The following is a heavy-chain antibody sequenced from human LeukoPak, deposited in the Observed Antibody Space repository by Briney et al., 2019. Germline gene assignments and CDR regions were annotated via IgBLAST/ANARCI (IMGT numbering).Heavy chain of an antibody. Sequence: NPSETLSLTCTVSGGSISSYYWSWIRQPPGKGLEWIGYIYYSGSTNYNPSLKSRVTISVDTSKNQFSLKLSSVTAADTAVYYCARDIDSSGYSYWYFDLWGRGTLVTVSS. J-gene: IGHJ2*01. D-gene: IGHD3-22*01. CDR2: IYYSGST. CDR3: ARDIDSSGYSYWYFDL. V-gene: IGHV4-59*01. CDR1: GGSISSYY.